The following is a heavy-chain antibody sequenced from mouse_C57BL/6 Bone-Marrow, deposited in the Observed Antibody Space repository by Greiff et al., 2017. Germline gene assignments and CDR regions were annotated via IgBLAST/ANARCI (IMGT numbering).Heavy chain of an antibody. CDR2: IYPNNGGT. J-gene: IGHJ2*03. D-gene: IGHD1-1*01. CDR1: GYTFTSYW. V-gene: IGHV1-55*01. Sequence: QVQLQQPGAELVKPGASVKMSCKASGYTFTSYWITWVKQRPGQGLEWIGEIYPNNGGTSYNQKLKGKATLTVDKSSSTAYMELRSLTSEDSADDYCGGGYYGSSCNCDYWGRGTSLTVSS. CDR3: GGGYYGSSCNCDY.